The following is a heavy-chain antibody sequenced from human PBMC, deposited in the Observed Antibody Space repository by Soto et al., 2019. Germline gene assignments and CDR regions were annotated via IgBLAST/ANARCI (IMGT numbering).Heavy chain of an antibody. J-gene: IGHJ6*02. CDR1: GFTFSRYG. Sequence: VGSLRLSCAASGFTFSRYGMPWVRQDPGNGLEWVAVISYDGSNKYYADSVKGRFTISRDNSKNTLYLQMNSLRAEDTAVYYCAKDIVVLSYYYYYGMDVWGQGTTVTVSS. V-gene: IGHV3-30*18. CDR2: ISYDGSNK. D-gene: IGHD2-2*01. CDR3: AKDIVVLSYYYYYGMDV.